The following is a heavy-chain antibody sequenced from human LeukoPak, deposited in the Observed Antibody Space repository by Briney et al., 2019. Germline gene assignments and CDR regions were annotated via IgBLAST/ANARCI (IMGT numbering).Heavy chain of an antibody. CDR3: AIDFYHGHCAGLSCFLLDS. D-gene: IGHD2-8*02. CDR2: ISALYGHT. V-gene: IGHV1-18*01. Sequence: ASVKVSCKASGYSFTRFGITWVRQAPGQGLEWMGWISALYGHTNYAQKFQGRVTMTTDTSTSTAYMELRSLRSDNTAVYYCAIDFYHGHCAGLSCFLLDSWGQGALVIVSS. CDR1: GYSFTRFG. J-gene: IGHJ4*02.